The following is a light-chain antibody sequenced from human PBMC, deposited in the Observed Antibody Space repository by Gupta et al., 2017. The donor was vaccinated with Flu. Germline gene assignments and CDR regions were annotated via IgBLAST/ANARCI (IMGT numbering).Light chain of an antibody. CDR2: NGS. J-gene: IGKJ4*01. CDR3: HQYASYPLT. CDR1: QNVGNNY. V-gene: IGKV3-20*01. Sequence: EIALTQSPGTVSLSPGERATLSCRASQNVGNNYLGWYQQKVGQAPRLLIYNGSSRAAGISKRFRGSGSGTDFTLTISGLEPQDSAVYYCHQYASYPLTFGEGTKVEIK.